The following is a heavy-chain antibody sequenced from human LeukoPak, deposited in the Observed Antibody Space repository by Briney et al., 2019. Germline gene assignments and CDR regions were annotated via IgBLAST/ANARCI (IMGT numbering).Heavy chain of an antibody. Sequence: SQTLSLTCTVSGGSISSGGYYWSWIRQHPGKGLEWIGYIYYSGSTYYNPSIKSRVTISVDTSKNQFSLKLSSVTAADTAVYYCARETRDYYDRFLDYWGQGTLVTVSS. J-gene: IGHJ4*02. D-gene: IGHD3-22*01. V-gene: IGHV4-31*03. CDR3: ARETRDYYDRFLDY. CDR2: IYYSGST. CDR1: GGSISSGGYY.